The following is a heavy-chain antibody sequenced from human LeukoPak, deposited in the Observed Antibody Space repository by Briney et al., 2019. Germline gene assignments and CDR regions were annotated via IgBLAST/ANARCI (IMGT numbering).Heavy chain of an antibody. CDR3: ARDAYGDYDGMSHYYYMDV. CDR2: IYYSGST. CDR1: GDSISSHY. J-gene: IGHJ6*03. Sequence: SETLSLTCTVSGDSISSHYWSWIRQPPGKGLEWIGYIYYSGSTNYNPSLKGRVTISVDTSKKHFSLKLSSVTAADTAVYYCARDAYGDYDGMSHYYYMDVWGKGTTVIVSS. V-gene: IGHV4-59*11. D-gene: IGHD4-17*01.